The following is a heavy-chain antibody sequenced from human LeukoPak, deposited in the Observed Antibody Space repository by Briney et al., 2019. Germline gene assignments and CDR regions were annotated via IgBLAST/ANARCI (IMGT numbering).Heavy chain of an antibody. CDR1: GGSFSGYY. CDR2: INHSGST. J-gene: IGHJ6*03. D-gene: IGHD5-12*01. V-gene: IGHV4-34*01. Sequence: PSETLSLTCAVYGGSFSGYYWSWIRQPPGKGLEWIGEINHSGSTNYNPSLKSRVTISVDTSKNQFSLKLSSVTAADTAVYYCARGHADIVATIGTYYCYYYYMDVWGKGTTVTVSS. CDR3: ARGHADIVATIGTYYCYYYYMDV.